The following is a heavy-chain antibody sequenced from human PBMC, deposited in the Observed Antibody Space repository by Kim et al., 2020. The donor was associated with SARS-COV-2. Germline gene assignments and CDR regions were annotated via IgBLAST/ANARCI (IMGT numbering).Heavy chain of an antibody. CDR3: AKVTRRYSSGPIFDY. CDR1: GFTFSSYA. V-gene: IGHV3-23*01. CDR2: ISGSGGST. J-gene: IGHJ4*02. D-gene: IGHD6-19*01. Sequence: GGSLRLSCAASGFTFSSYAMSWVRQAPGKGLEWVSAISGSGGSTYYADSVKGRFTISRDNSKNTLYLQMNSLRAEDTAVYYCAKVTRRYSSGPIFDYWGQGTLVTVSS.